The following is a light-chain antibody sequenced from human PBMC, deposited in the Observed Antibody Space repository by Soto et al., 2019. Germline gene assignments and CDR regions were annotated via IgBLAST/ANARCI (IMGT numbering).Light chain of an antibody. CDR1: SSDVGSHNF. Sequence: QSALTQPASVSGSPGQSITISCTGTSSDVGSHNFVSWYQLHPGKAPKLMIYDVSDRPSGVSNRFSGSKSGNTASLSISGLQAEDEADYYCSSYTSSSAVVFGGGTKVTVL. CDR2: DVS. V-gene: IGLV2-14*01. CDR3: SSYTSSSAVV. J-gene: IGLJ2*01.